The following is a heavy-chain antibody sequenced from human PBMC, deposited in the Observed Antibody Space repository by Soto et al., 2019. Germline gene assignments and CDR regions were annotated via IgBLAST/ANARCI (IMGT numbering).Heavy chain of an antibody. V-gene: IGHV1-8*01. CDR1: GYSFTSYD. Sequence: QVQLVQSGAEVKKPGASVKVSCKASGYSFTSYDMNWVRQVPAQGPEGLVWMNPNSADTGYAQRFRGRMTMKRDMSTRTMYMELSGLTSEETAVYDCARGEFLEPHMDVWGRGTTVTVSS. J-gene: IGHJ6*03. CDR3: ARGEFLEPHMDV. D-gene: IGHD3-10*01. CDR2: MNPNSADT.